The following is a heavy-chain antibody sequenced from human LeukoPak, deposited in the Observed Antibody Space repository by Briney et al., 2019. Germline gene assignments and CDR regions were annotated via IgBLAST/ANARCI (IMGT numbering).Heavy chain of an antibody. CDR1: GYTFTSYD. CDR3: ARPRYTLLWFGSTYGMDV. D-gene: IGHD3-10*01. J-gene: IGHJ6*02. Sequence: ASVKVSCKASGYTFTSYDINWVRQATGQGLEWMGWMNPNSGNTGYAQKFQGRVTMTRDTSISTAYMELSRLRSDDTAVYYCARPRYTLLWFGSTYGMDVWGQGTTVTVSS. CDR2: MNPNSGNT. V-gene: IGHV1-8*01.